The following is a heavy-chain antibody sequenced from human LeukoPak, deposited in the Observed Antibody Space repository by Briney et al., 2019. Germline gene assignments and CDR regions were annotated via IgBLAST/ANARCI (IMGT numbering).Heavy chain of an antibody. D-gene: IGHD3-3*01. J-gene: IGHJ6*02. CDR3: ARDQLRFLEWLPNPYYYYYGMDV. Sequence: SETLSLTCAVSGGSISSGGYSWSWIRQPPGKGLEWIGYIYHSGSTYYNPSLKSRVTISVDRSKNQFSLKLSSVTAADTAVYYCARDQLRFLEWLPNPYYYYYGMDVWGQGTTVTVSS. CDR2: IYHSGST. V-gene: IGHV4-30-2*01. CDR1: GGSISSGGYS.